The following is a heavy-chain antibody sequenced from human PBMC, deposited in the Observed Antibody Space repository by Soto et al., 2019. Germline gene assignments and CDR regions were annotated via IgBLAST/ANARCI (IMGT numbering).Heavy chain of an antibody. D-gene: IGHD6-13*01. CDR2: IYYSGST. CDR1: GGSISSYY. CDR3: ARVGSSWPYYYYYMDV. Sequence: SETLSLTCTVSGGSISSYYWSWIRQPPGKGLEWIGYIYYSGSTNYNPSLKSRVTISVDTSKNQFSLKLSSVTAADTAVYYCARVGSSWPYYYYYMDVWGKGTTVTVSS. J-gene: IGHJ6*03. V-gene: IGHV4-59*01.